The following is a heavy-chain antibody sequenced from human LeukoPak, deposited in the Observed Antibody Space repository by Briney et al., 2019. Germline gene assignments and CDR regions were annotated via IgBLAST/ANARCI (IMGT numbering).Heavy chain of an antibody. Sequence: SETLSLTCALYGGSFSGYYWSWIRQPPGKGLEWIGEINHSGSTNYNPSLKSRVTISVDTSKNQFSLKLGSVTAADTAVYYCARTPMIRGVYYFDHWGQGTLVTVSS. D-gene: IGHD3-10*01. J-gene: IGHJ4*02. CDR3: ARTPMIRGVYYFDH. CDR2: INHSGST. CDR1: GGSFSGYY. V-gene: IGHV4-34*01.